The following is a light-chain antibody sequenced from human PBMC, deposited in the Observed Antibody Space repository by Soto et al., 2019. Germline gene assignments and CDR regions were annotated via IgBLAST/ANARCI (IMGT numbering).Light chain of an antibody. V-gene: IGLV1-40*01. CDR3: QSYDRSLRGPV. CDR1: SSNIGAGYD. Sequence: QSVLTQPPSVSGAPGQRVTISCTGSSSNIGAGYDVHWYQQLPGTAPKLLIYGNSNRPSGVPDRFSGSKSGTSASLAITGLQAEDEADYYCQSYDRSLRGPVFGGGTKLAVL. CDR2: GNS. J-gene: IGLJ3*02.